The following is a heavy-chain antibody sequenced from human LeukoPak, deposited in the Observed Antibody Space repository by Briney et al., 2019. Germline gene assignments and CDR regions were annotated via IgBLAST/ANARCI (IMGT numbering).Heavy chain of an antibody. Sequence: SETLSLTCTVSGGSISSSSYYWGWIRQPPGKGLEWIGSIYYSGSTYYNPSLKSRVTISVDTSKNQFSLKLSSVTAAATAVYYCAITPSHSSSWYGAFYYWGQGTLVTVSS. D-gene: IGHD6-13*01. CDR2: IYYSGST. V-gene: IGHV4-39*01. J-gene: IGHJ4*02. CDR1: GGSISSSSYY. CDR3: AITPSHSSSWYGAFYY.